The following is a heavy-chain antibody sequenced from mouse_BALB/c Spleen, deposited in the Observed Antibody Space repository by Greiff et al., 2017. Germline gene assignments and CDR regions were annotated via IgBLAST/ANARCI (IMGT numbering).Heavy chain of an antibody. CDR1: GYTFTSYT. Sequence: QVQLQQSAAELARPGASVKMSCKASGYTFTSYTMHWVKQRPGQGLEWIGYINPSSGYTEYNQKFKDKTTLTADKSSSTAYMQLSSLTSEDSAVYYCARIRGGNPYAMDYWGQGTSVTVSS. V-gene: IGHV1-4*02. J-gene: IGHJ4*01. CDR2: INPSSGYT. D-gene: IGHD2-1*01. CDR3: ARIRGGNPYAMDY.